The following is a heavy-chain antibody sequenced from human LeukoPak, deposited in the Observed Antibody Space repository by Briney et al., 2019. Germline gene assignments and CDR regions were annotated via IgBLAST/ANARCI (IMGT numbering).Heavy chain of an antibody. CDR2: IIPIFGTR. V-gene: IGHV1-69*05. CDR3: ARVVDYYDSSGYPYYFDY. Sequence: SVKVSCKASRGTISNYAITWVRQAPGQGLEWMGGIIPIFGTRNYAQKFQGRVTITTDESTSTAYMELSSLRSEDTAVYYCARVVDYYDSSGYPYYFDYWGQGTLVTVSS. J-gene: IGHJ4*02. CDR1: RGTISNYA. D-gene: IGHD3-22*01.